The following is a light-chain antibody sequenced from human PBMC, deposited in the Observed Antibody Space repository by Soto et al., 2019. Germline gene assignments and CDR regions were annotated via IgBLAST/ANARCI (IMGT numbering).Light chain of an antibody. CDR3: QQSYSSPPT. V-gene: IGKV1-39*01. Sequence: DIQMAQSPSSLSPSVRERVIITCRASQSISNHLNWYQQKPGKAPKLLIFAASSLQSGVPSRFSGSRSGPDFTLTISSLQPEDFATYYCQQSYSSPPTFGQGTKVDIK. J-gene: IGKJ1*01. CDR2: AAS. CDR1: QSISNH.